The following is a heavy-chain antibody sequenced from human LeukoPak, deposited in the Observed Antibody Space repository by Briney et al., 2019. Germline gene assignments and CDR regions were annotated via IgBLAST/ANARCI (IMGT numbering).Heavy chain of an antibody. D-gene: IGHD2-15*01. CDR3: ARPAVCSGGSCYYDSFDM. J-gene: IGHJ3*02. Sequence: SETLSLICTVSGGSVSSGSYYWSWIRQPPGKGLEWIGYIYYSGSTNYNPSPKSRVTISVDTSKNQFSLKLSSVTAADTAVYYCARPAVCSGGSCYYDSFDMWGQGTMVTVSS. CDR1: GGSVSSGSYY. V-gene: IGHV4-61*01. CDR2: IYYSGST.